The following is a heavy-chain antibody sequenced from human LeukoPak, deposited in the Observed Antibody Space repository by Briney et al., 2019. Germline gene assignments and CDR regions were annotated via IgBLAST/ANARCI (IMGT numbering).Heavy chain of an antibody. Sequence: GASVKVSCKASGYTFTSYGINWVRQAPGQGHEWMGWISAYNGNTKYAQNLQGRVTMTTDTSTSTAYMELRSLRSDDTAAYYCTRDLPYSSSWESIDYWGQGTLVTVSS. D-gene: IGHD6-13*01. CDR2: ISAYNGNT. CDR3: TRDLPYSSSWESIDY. CDR1: GYTFTSYG. V-gene: IGHV1-18*01. J-gene: IGHJ4*02.